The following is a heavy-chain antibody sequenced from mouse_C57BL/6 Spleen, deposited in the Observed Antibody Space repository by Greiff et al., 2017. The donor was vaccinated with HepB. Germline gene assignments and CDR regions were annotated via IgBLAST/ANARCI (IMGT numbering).Heavy chain of an antibody. J-gene: IGHJ4*01. Sequence: QVQLKQPGAELVKPGASVKVSCKASGYTFTSYWMHWVKQRPGQGLEWIGRIHPSDSDTNYNQKFKGKATLTVDKSSSTAYMQLSSLTSEDSAVYYCALSYYDYGYAMDYWGQGTSVTVSS. CDR2: IHPSDSDT. D-gene: IGHD2-4*01. CDR1: GYTFTSYW. CDR3: ALSYYDYGYAMDY. V-gene: IGHV1-74*01.